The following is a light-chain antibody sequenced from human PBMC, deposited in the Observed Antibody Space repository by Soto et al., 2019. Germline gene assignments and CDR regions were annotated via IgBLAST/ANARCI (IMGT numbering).Light chain of an antibody. CDR3: QKYNSAPLT. Sequence: DIQMTQSPSSLSASLGDRVTITCRASQGIGVYLAWFQQKPGNVPKLLIYAASTLQSGVPSRCSGSGSGTDFTLTISSLQPEDVANYYCQKYNSAPLTFGGGTKVEIK. CDR2: AAS. J-gene: IGKJ4*01. CDR1: QGIGVY. V-gene: IGKV1-27*01.